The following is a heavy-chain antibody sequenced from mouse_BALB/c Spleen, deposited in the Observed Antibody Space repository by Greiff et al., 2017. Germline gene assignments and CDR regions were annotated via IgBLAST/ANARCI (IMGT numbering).Heavy chain of an antibody. Sequence: QVQLKQPGAELVRPGASVKLSCKASGYSFTSYWMNWVKQRPGQGLEWIGMIHPSDSETRLNQKFKDKATLTVDKSSSTAYMQLSSPTSEDSAVYYGARLEYGYDGSWFAYWGQGTLVTVSA. CDR3: ARLEYGYDGSWFAY. J-gene: IGHJ3*01. V-gene: IGHV1-61*01. CDR1: GYSFTSYW. CDR2: IHPSDSET. D-gene: IGHD2-2*01.